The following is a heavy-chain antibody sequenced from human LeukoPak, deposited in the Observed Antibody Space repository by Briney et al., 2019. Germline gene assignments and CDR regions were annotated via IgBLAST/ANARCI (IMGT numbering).Heavy chain of an antibody. CDR1: GFTFSSYW. J-gene: IGHJ3*02. D-gene: IGHD3-22*01. V-gene: IGHV3-74*01. CDR3: AKELPFPTYYYDSWDAFDI. CDR2: INSDGSST. Sequence: GGSLRLSCAASGFTFSSYWMHWVRQAPGKGLVWVSRINSDGSSTRYADFVKGRFTISRDNAKNTLYLQMNSLRAEDTAVYYCAKELPFPTYYYDSWDAFDIWGQGTMVTVSS.